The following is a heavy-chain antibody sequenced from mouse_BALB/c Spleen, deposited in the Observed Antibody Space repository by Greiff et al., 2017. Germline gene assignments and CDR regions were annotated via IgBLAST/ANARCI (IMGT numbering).Heavy chain of an antibody. J-gene: IGHJ3*01. D-gene: IGHD2-4*01. CDR3: ARPGYDYDGFAY. CDR2: ISSGGGST. Sequence: EVQLVESGGGLVKPGGSLKLSCAASGFAFSSYDMSWVRQTPEKRLEWVAYISSGGGSTYYPDSVKGRFTISRDNAKNTLYLQMSSLKSEDTAMYYCARPGYDYDGFAYWGQGTLVTVSA. V-gene: IGHV5-12-1*01. CDR1: GFAFSSYD.